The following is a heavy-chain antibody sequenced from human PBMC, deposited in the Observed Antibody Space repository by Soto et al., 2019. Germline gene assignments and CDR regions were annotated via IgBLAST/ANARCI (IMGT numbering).Heavy chain of an antibody. CDR3: TRLVAVAGTQPFDY. J-gene: IGHJ4*02. Sequence: EVQLVESGGGLVQPGGSLKLSCAASGFTFSGSAMHWVRQASGKGLEWVGRIRSKANSYATAYAASVKGRFTISRDDSKNTAYLQMNSLKTDDTAVYYCTRLVAVAGTQPFDYWGQGTLVTVSS. CDR2: IRSKANSYAT. V-gene: IGHV3-73*02. CDR1: GFTFSGSA. D-gene: IGHD6-19*01.